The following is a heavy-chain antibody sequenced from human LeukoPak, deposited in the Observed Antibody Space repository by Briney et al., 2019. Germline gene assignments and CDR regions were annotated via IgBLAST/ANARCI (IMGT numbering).Heavy chain of an antibody. CDR2: ISPYKGTT. V-gene: IGHV1-18*01. J-gene: IGHJ4*02. CDR1: GYTFTSYG. D-gene: IGHD6-19*01. Sequence: GASVKVSCQASGYTFTSYGISWVRQAPAQGLEWMGWISPYKGTTNYAQKLQGRVTMTTDTSTNTAYMERRSLRSDDPAVYYFARDLKRGYSSGRYSWGTGSSNDYWGQGTLVTVSS. CDR3: ARDLKRGYSSGRYSWGTGSSNDY.